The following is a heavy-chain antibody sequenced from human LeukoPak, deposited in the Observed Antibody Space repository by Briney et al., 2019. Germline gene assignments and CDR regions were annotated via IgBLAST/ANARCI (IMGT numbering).Heavy chain of an antibody. V-gene: IGHV3-53*01. CDR3: AREGSGYTYGYNDAFDL. J-gene: IGHJ3*01. Sequence: PGGSLRLPCAASGFSVSTNYMSWVRQAPAKGLEWVSVIYSGDNTYYADFVKGRFTISRDNSKNTLYLQMNSLRAEDTAVYFCAREGSGYTYGYNDAFDLWGQGTMVTVSS. CDR1: GFSVSTNY. CDR2: IYSGDNT. D-gene: IGHD5-18*01.